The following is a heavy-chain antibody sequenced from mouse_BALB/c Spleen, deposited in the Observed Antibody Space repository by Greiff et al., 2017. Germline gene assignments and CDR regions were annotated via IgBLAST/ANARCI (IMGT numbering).Heavy chain of an antibody. CDR3: ARRLPSMDY. D-gene: IGHD2-2*01. Sequence: EVMLVESGGGLVQPGGSLKLSCAASGFTFSSYTMSWVRQTPEKRLEWVAYISNGGGSTYYPDTVKGRFTISRDNAKNTLYLQMSSLKSEDTAMYYCARRLPSMDYWVKGTSVTVSS. CDR1: GFTFSSYT. V-gene: IGHV5-12-2*01. CDR2: ISNGGGST. J-gene: IGHJ4*01.